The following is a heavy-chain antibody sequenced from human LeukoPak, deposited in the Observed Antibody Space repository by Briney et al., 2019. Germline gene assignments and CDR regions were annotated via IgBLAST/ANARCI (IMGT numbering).Heavy chain of an antibody. CDR2: IRGGGGNT. D-gene: IGHD6-19*01. V-gene: IGHV3-23*01. J-gene: IGHJ4*02. Sequence: GGSLRLSCTASGFTFSIYAMNWVRQAPGKGLEWVSAIRGGGGNTYYADSVKGRFTISRDNSKNTLYLQMNSLRVADTAVYYCAKVRNSGWSPSGFDYWGQGTLVTVSS. CDR3: AKVRNSGWSPSGFDY. CDR1: GFTFSIYA.